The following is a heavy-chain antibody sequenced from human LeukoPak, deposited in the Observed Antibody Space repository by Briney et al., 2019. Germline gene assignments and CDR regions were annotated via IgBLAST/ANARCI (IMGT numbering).Heavy chain of an antibody. J-gene: IGHJ3*02. Sequence: GGSLRLSCAASGFTFSSYWMSWVRQAPGKGLEWVANIKQDGSEKYYVDSVKGRFTISRDNAKNSLYLQMNSLRAEDTAVYYCARDSSTYYDILTGRPYNWPAPDAFDIWGQGTMVTVSS. CDR1: GFTFSSYW. D-gene: IGHD3-9*01. V-gene: IGHV3-7*01. CDR3: ARDSSTYYDILTGRPYNWPAPDAFDI. CDR2: IKQDGSEK.